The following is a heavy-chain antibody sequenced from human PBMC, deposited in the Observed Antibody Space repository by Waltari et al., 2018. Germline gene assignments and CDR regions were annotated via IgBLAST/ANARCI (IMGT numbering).Heavy chain of an antibody. CDR2: MHYRWNA. J-gene: IGHJ4*02. CDR3: ARRVVTTGGVDY. V-gene: IGHV4-39*07. CDR1: GGSISSTTYY. D-gene: IGHD2-21*02. Sequence: QLQLQESGPRLVRPSETPSLTCTVSGGSISSTTYYWAWIRQTPGKGLEWIGYMHYRWNAFYIPSLSSRVTISVDTSKNQFSLNLRSVAAADTAVYYCARRVVTTGGVDYWGQGTLVTVSS.